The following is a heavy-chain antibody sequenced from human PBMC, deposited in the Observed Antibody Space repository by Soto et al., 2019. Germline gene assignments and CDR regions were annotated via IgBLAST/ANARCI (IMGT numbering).Heavy chain of an antibody. V-gene: IGHV4-59*01. J-gene: IGHJ3*02. CDR1: GGSISSYY. Sequence: SETLSLTCTVSGGSISSYYWGWIRQPPGKGLEWIGYIYYSGSTNYNPSLKSRVTISVDTSKNQFSLKLSSVTAADTAVYYCARGDNWNYSAFDIWGQGTMVTVSS. CDR2: IYYSGST. D-gene: IGHD1-7*01. CDR3: ARGDNWNYSAFDI.